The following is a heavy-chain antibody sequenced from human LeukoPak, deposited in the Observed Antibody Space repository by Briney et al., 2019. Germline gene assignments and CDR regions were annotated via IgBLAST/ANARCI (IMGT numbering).Heavy chain of an antibody. Sequence: GSVKVSCKASGYTFTSYGISWVRQAPGQGLEWMGWISAYNGNTNYAQKLQGRVTMTTDTSTSTAYMELRSLRSDDTAVYYRASLLWFGELSGDDAFGIWGQGTMVTVSS. D-gene: IGHD3-10*01. CDR3: ASLLWFGELSGDDAFGI. V-gene: IGHV1-18*01. CDR2: ISAYNGNT. J-gene: IGHJ3*02. CDR1: GYTFTSYG.